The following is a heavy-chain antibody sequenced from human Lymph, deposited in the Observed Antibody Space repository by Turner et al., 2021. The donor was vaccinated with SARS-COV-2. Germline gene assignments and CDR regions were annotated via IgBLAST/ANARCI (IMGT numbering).Heavy chain of an antibody. D-gene: IGHD2-21*02. V-gene: IGHV3-21*01. CDR2: ITFTSSYI. Sequence: EVQLVESGGGLVKPGGSLRLSCAASGFTCSSYSMNWVSQAPGKGLELVSSITFTSSYIYYADSVKGRFTISRDNAKNSLYLQMNSLRAEDTAVYYCARGPPDFPYYFDYWGQGTLVTVSS. J-gene: IGHJ4*02. CDR3: ARGPPDFPYYFDY. CDR1: GFTCSSYS.